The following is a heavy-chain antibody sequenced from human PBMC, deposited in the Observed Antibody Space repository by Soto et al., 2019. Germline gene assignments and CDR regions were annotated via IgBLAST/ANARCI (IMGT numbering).Heavy chain of an antibody. CDR3: ARAAVAAAVRIYYYGMDV. D-gene: IGHD6-13*01. CDR1: GFTFSSYG. CDR2: TWYDGSNK. V-gene: IGHV3-33*01. J-gene: IGHJ6*02. Sequence: GGSLRLSCAASGFTFSSYGMHWVRQAPGKGLEWVAVTWYDGSNKYYADSVKGRFTISRDNSKNTLYLQMNSLRAEDTAVYYCARAAVAAAVRIYYYGMDVWGQGTTVTVSS.